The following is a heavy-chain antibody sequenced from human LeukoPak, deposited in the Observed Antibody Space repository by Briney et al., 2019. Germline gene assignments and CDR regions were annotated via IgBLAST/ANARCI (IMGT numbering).Heavy chain of an antibody. V-gene: IGHV3-48*03. Sequence: GGSLRLSCAASGFTFSSYEMNWVRQAPGKGLEWVSYISSSGSTIYYADSVKGRFTISRDNAKNLLYLQMNSLRAEDTAVYYCAREYSGSYYALDYWGQGTLVTVSS. CDR2: ISSSGSTI. CDR3: AREYSGSYYALDY. D-gene: IGHD1-26*01. CDR1: GFTFSSYE. J-gene: IGHJ4*02.